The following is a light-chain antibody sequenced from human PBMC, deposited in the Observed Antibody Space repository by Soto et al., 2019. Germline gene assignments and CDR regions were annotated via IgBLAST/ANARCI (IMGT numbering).Light chain of an antibody. CDR2: GAS. CDR3: QQYCSSPT. Sequence: EIVLTQSPGTLSLSPGERATLSCRASQSVSSSYLAWYQQKHGQAPRLLIYGASSRATGIPDRFSGSGSGTDFTLTISRLEPEDFAVYYCQQYCSSPTCGGGTKVEIK. V-gene: IGKV3-20*01. CDR1: QSVSSSY. J-gene: IGKJ4*01.